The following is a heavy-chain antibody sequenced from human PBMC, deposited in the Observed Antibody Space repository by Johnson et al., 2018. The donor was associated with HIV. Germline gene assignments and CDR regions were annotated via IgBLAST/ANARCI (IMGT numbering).Heavy chain of an antibody. V-gene: IGHV3-30-3*01. CDR1: GFTFSSYA. J-gene: IGHJ3*02. D-gene: IGHD6-13*01. CDR3: AKVGTGYSSSSVGAFDI. Sequence: QVQLVESGGGVVQPGRSLRLSCAASGFTFSSYAMHWVRQAPGKGLEWVAVISYDGSNKYYADSVKGRFTISRDNSENTLYLQMNSLRAEDTAVYYCAKVGTGYSSSSVGAFDIWGQGTVVTVSS. CDR2: ISYDGSNK.